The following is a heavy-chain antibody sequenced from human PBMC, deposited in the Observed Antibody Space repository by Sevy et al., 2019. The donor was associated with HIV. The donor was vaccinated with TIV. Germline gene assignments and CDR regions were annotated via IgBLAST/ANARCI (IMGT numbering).Heavy chain of an antibody. CDR1: GYTFTSYD. J-gene: IGHJ4*02. CDR2: MNPNSGNT. CDR3: ARAHYSGYSSGWYDYFDY. Sequence: ASVKVSCKASGYTFTSYDINWVRQATGHGLEWMGWMNPNSGNTGYAQKFQGRVTMTRNTSISTAYMELSSLRSEDTAVDYCARAHYSGYSSGWYDYFDYWGQGTLVTVSS. V-gene: IGHV1-8*01. D-gene: IGHD6-19*01.